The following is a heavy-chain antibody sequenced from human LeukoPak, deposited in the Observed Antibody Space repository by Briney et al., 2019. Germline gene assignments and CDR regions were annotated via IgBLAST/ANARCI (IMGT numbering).Heavy chain of an antibody. J-gene: IGHJ4*02. Sequence: GGSLRLSCAASRLTFTYWMSWVRQAPGKGLEWVANIKQDGGEKYYVDSVKGRFTIFRDNAEKSLYLQMNSLRAEDTAVYYCASSFSDDFWSGHFWGQGTLVTVSS. V-gene: IGHV3-7*01. CDR1: RLTFTYW. D-gene: IGHD3-3*01. CDR3: ASSFSDDFWSGHF. CDR2: IKQDGGEK.